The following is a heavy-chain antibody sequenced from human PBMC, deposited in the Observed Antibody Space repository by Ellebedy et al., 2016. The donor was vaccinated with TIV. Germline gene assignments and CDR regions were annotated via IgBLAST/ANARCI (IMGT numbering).Heavy chain of an antibody. D-gene: IGHD3-3*01. Sequence: GGSLRLXXAASGFTFSSYGMHWVRQAPGKGLEWVAVISYDGSNNYYADSVKGRFTISRDNARNSLFLQMNSLRAEDTAVYYCAREMEGFDYWGQGTLVTVSS. V-gene: IGHV3-30*03. CDR1: GFTFSSYG. CDR2: ISYDGSNN. CDR3: AREMEGFDY. J-gene: IGHJ4*02.